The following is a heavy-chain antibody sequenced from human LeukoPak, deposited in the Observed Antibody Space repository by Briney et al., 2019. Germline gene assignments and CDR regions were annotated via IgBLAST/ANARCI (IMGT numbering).Heavy chain of an antibody. J-gene: IGHJ3*02. CDR1: GFTFSSYW. CDR2: IKQDGSEK. Sequence: AGGSLRLSCAASGFTFSSYWMTWVRQAPGKGLEWVANIKQDGSEKFYVDSVRGRFTISRDNSKYSLYLQMNSLRVEDTAVYYCARVNFRSRAFDIWGQGTMVTVSS. V-gene: IGHV3-7*01. CDR3: ARVNFRSRAFDI.